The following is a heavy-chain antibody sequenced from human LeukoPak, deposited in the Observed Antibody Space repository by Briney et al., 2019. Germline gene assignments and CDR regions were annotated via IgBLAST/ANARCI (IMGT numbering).Heavy chain of an antibody. CDR2: ISGSGGST. J-gene: IGHJ4*02. V-gene: IGHV3-23*01. CDR3: LQKLERHSLDG. D-gene: IGHD1-1*01. Sequence: GGSLRLSCAASGFTFSSYAMSWVRQAPGKGLEWVSAISGSGGSTYYADSVKGRFTISRDNSKNTLYLQMNSLRAEDTAVYWFLQKLERHSLDGWGKAPLATVSS. CDR1: GFTFSSYA.